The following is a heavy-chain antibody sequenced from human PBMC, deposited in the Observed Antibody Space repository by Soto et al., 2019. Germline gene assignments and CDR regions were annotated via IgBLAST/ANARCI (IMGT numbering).Heavy chain of an antibody. CDR3: ARDVPFYNYGSRGPDYFDY. D-gene: IGHD3-22*01. CDR1: GFTVTNSY. J-gene: IGHJ4*02. CDR2: IYSGGIT. Sequence: GGSLRLSCAASGFTVTNSYMSWVRQAPGKGLEWVSIIYSGGITYYADSVKGRFNISRDKSKNTLYLEMNSLRAEDTAVYYCARDVPFYNYGSRGPDYFDYWGQGTLVTVSS. V-gene: IGHV3-53*01.